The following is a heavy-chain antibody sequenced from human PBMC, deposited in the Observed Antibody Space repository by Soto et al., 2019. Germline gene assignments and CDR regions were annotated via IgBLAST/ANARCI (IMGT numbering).Heavy chain of an antibody. V-gene: IGHV3-23*01. CDR2: LRGSADDGPT. Sequence: WVSLRLPWAAAGFTFSSYFMGWDRQAQGKGLEGESELRGSADDGPTYYADTVKLQFTISRDNPNNMLSLHMNSLRADHTAISYCAKKLNAGSGSQYFDYWGQGTLVTVSS. CDR3: AKKLNAGSGSQYFDY. CDR1: GFTFSSYF. D-gene: IGHD3-10*01. J-gene: IGHJ4*02.